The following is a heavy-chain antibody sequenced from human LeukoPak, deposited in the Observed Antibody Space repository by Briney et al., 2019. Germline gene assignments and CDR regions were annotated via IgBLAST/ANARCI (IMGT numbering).Heavy chain of an antibody. CDR1: GGSISSGGYY. V-gene: IGHV4-39*07. CDR2: IYYSGST. CDR3: ATVLWFGSYYFDY. Sequence: PSQTLSLTCTVSGGSISSGGYYWSWIRQPPGKGLEWIGSIYYSGSTYYNPSLKSRVTISVDTSKNQFSLKLTSVTAADTAVYYCATVLWFGSYYFDYWGQGTLVTVSS. J-gene: IGHJ4*02. D-gene: IGHD3-10*01.